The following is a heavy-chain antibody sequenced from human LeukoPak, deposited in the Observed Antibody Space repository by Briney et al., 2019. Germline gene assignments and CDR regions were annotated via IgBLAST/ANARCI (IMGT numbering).Heavy chain of an antibody. Sequence: GGSLRLSCAASGFTFSSYSMNWVRQAPGKGLEWVSSISSSSSYTYYADSVKGRFTISRDNAKNSLYLQMNSLRAEDTAVYYCAKSLGATRGYFEHWGQGTLVTVSS. D-gene: IGHD1-26*01. CDR1: GFTFSSYS. CDR2: ISSSSSYT. CDR3: AKSLGATRGYFEH. V-gene: IGHV3-21*01. J-gene: IGHJ4*02.